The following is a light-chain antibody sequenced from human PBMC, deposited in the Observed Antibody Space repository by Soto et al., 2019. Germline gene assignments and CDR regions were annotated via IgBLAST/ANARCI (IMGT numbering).Light chain of an antibody. CDR3: QQYYSTPFT. CDR2: WAS. V-gene: IGKV4-1*01. J-gene: IGKJ3*01. Sequence: DIVLTQSPDSLAVSLGERATINCKSSQSVLYSSNNKNYLAWYQQKPGQPPKLVIYWASTRESGVPDRFSGSGSGTDFTLTIISLQVEDVAVYYCQQYYSTPFTFGPGTKVDIK. CDR1: QSVLYSSNNKNY.